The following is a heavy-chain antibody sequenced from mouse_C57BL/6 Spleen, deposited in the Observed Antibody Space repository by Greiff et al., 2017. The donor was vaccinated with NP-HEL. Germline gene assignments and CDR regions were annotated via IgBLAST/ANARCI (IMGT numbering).Heavy chain of an antibody. CDR1: GFTFTDYY. V-gene: IGHV7-3*01. J-gene: IGHJ2*01. D-gene: IGHD2-2*01. CDR3: ARYDYGYLFDY. Sequence: DVKLVESGGGLVQPGGSLSLSCAASGFTFTDYYMSWVRQPPGKALEWLGFIRNKANGYTTEYSASVKGRFTISRDNSQSILYLQMHALRAEDSATYYCARYDYGYLFDYWGQGTTLTVSS. CDR2: IRNKANGYTT.